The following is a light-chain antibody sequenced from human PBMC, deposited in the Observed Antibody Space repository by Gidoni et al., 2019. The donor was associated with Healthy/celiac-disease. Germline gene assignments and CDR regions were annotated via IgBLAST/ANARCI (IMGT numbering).Light chain of an antibody. CDR1: KLGDKY. CDR2: QDS. Sequence: SYELTQPPSLSVSPGQTASIPCSGDKLGDKYACWYQQKPGQSPVLVIYQDSKRPSGIPERFSGSNSGNTATLTISGTQAMDEADYYCQAWDSSTALVFGGGTKLTVL. J-gene: IGLJ2*01. V-gene: IGLV3-1*01. CDR3: QAWDSSTALV.